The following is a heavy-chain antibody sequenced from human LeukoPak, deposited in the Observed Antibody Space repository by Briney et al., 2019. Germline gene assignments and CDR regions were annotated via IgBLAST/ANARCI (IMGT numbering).Heavy chain of an antibody. CDR2: MSSDGSKK. CDR3: ARGRPHGNDY. V-gene: IGHV3-30-3*01. CDR1: GFTFSRYA. J-gene: IGHJ4*02. D-gene: IGHD4-23*01. Sequence: PGGSLRLSCAASGFTFSRYAMHWVRQAPGKGLEWVAVMSSDGSKKYYADSVKGRFTISRDNSKNTLYLQMNSLRVEDTAVYYCARGRPHGNDYWGQGTLVTVSS.